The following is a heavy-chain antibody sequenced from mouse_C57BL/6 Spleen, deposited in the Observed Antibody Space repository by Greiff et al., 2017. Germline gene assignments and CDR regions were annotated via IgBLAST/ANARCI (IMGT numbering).Heavy chain of an antibody. CDR1: GFSLTSYG. CDR3: ARNSYYDYYYAMDY. D-gene: IGHD2-4*01. CDR2: IWSGGST. V-gene: IGHV2-2*01. Sequence: QVQLKESGPGLVQPSQSLSITCTVSGFSLTSYGVHWVRQSPGKGLEWLGVIWSGGSTDYNAACISRLSISKDNSKSQVFFKMNSLPADDTAIYYCARNSYYDYYYAMDYWGQGTSVTVSS. J-gene: IGHJ4*01.